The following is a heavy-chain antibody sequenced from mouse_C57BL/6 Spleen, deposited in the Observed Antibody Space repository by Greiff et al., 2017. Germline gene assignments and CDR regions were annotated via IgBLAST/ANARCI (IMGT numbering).Heavy chain of an antibody. CDR1: GFNIKDYY. CDR2: IDPEDGAT. D-gene: IGHD1-1*01. Sequence: EVKLQQSGAELVKPGASVKLSCTASGFNIKDYYMHWVKQRTEQGLEWIGRIDPEDGATKYAPKFQGKATITADTSSKTAYLQLSRQTSEDTAVYYCARDGSTWYFDVWGTGTTVTVSS. V-gene: IGHV14-2*01. CDR3: ARDGSTWYFDV. J-gene: IGHJ1*03.